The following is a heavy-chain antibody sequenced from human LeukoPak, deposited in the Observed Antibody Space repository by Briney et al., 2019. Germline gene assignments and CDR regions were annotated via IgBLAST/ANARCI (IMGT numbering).Heavy chain of an antibody. J-gene: IGHJ4*02. CDR3: VRDFQSSLEH. Sequence: PGGSLRLSCIASGFTFSTYHMHWVRQAPGKGLEWVSYIHYHGQPSYYADSVRGRFTISRDNAKSSLYLQLNGLRAEDTAVYYCVRDFQSSLEHWGQGTPVPVSS. V-gene: IGHV3-48*01. D-gene: IGHD1-1*01. CDR2: IHYHGQPS. CDR1: GFTFSTYH.